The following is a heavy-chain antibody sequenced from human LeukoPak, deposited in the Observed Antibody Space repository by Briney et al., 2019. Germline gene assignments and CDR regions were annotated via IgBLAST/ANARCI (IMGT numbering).Heavy chain of an antibody. V-gene: IGHV3-53*01. D-gene: IGHD3-22*01. Sequence: GGSLRLSCAASGFTVSSNYMSWVRQPPGKGLEWVYVIYSGGSTYYADSVKGRFTISRDNSKNTLYLQMNSLRAEDTAVYYCARTSRGDSSGHDPPFFDYWGQGTLVTVSS. J-gene: IGHJ4*02. CDR2: IYSGGST. CDR3: ARTSRGDSSGHDPPFFDY. CDR1: GFTVSSNY.